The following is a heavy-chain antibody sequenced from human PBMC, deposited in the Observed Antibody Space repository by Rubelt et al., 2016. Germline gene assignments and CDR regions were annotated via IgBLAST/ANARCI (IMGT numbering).Heavy chain of an antibody. V-gene: IGHV2-5*02. CDR3: ASLAGATPGRDAFDI. CDR1: GFSLTTNGVG. Sequence: QITLKESGPTLVKPTQTLTLTCSFSGFSLTTNGVGVGWIRQPPGKALEWVAIIYWDDDKRYSPSLKSRFTISKDTSKNQVVLTMTNMDPVDTATYYCASLAGATPGRDAFDIWGQGTMVTVSS. J-gene: IGHJ3*02. CDR2: IYWDDDK. D-gene: IGHD6-25*01.